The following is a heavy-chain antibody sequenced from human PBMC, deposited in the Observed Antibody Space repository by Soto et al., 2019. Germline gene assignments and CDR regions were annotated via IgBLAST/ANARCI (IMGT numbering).Heavy chain of an antibody. Sequence: QVQLVQSGAAVTESGASVTVSCKASGYVFTSYGISWVRQAPGQGLEWMGWITIYNGNTNYAQKFQDRVAMTTDTSTSTAYMELRHLTSADAAVYYCARIAAAGTGGYFDNWGHGSLVTVSS. CDR2: ITIYNGNT. J-gene: IGHJ4*01. CDR1: GYVFTSYG. CDR3: ARIAAAGTGGYFDN. D-gene: IGHD6-13*01. V-gene: IGHV1-18*04.